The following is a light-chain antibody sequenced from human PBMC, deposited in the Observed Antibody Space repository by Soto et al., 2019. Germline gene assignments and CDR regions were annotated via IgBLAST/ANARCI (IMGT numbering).Light chain of an antibody. CDR3: AAWDDSLNGVV. J-gene: IGLJ2*01. CDR2: SNN. Sequence: QSVLTQAPSASGTPGQRVTISCSGSRSNIGSKGVNWYQQLPGTAPKLLIYSNNQRPSGVPDRFSGSKSGTSASLAISGLQSEDEADYYCAAWDDSLNGVVFGGGTKLTV. CDR1: RSNIGSKG. V-gene: IGLV1-44*01.